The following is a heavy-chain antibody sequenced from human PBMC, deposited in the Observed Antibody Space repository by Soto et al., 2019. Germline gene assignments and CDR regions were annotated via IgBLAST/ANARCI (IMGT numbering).Heavy chain of an antibody. Sequence: GGSLRLSCAASGFTFTSYAMSWVRQAQGKGLEWVSGVNTPGGNTYYADSVKGRFTISRDNSKNIVYLQMNSLRAEDTAVYYCARGAAAAGTDWFDAWGHGTPVTVPS. CDR1: GFTFTSYA. CDR2: VNTPGGNT. D-gene: IGHD6-13*01. CDR3: ARGAAAAGTDWFDA. J-gene: IGHJ5*01. V-gene: IGHV3-23*01.